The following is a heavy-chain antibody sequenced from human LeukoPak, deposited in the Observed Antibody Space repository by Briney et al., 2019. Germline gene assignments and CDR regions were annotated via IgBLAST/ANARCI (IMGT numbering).Heavy chain of an antibody. V-gene: IGHV4-61*01. CDR1: GGSVSSANYY. Sequence: SETLSLTCTVSGGSVSSANYYWTWIRQPPGKGLECIGYIYYSGSANYNPSLKSRVTMSVDTSKNQFSLKLSSVTAADTAVYYCASSYYYDSSGYYFPNWGQGTLVTVSS. CDR3: ASSYYYDSSGYYFPN. CDR2: IYYSGSA. D-gene: IGHD3-22*01. J-gene: IGHJ4*02.